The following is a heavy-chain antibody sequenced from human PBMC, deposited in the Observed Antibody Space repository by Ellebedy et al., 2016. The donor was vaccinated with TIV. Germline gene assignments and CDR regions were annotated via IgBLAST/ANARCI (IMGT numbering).Heavy chain of an antibody. CDR2: ISAYNGNT. J-gene: IGHJ6*02. Sequence: AASVKVSCKASGYTFTSYGISWVRQAPGQGLEWMGWISAYNGNTNYAQKLQGRVTMTTDTSTSTAYMELRSLRSDDTAVYYCARAGGDYGDYYYYGMDVWGQGTTVTVSS. V-gene: IGHV1-18*01. D-gene: IGHD4-17*01. CDR1: GYTFTSYG. CDR3: ARAGGDYGDYYYYGMDV.